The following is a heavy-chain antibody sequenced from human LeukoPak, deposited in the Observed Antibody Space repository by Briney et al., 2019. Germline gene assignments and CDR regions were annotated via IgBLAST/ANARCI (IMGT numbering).Heavy chain of an antibody. CDR1: GVSISSSY. CDR2: IYYSGST. Sequence: SETLSLTCTVSGVSISSSYWSWIRQPPGKGLEWIGYIYYSGSTSYNPSLKSRVTISVDTSRNQFSLELTSVTAADTAVYYCARGCYDGRGFSNTFDVWGLGTVVTVSS. CDR3: ARGCYDGRGFSNTFDV. V-gene: IGHV4-59*13. J-gene: IGHJ3*01. D-gene: IGHD3-22*01.